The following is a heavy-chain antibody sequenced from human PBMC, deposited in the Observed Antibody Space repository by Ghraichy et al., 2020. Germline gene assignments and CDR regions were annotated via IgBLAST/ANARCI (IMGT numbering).Heavy chain of an antibody. D-gene: IGHD4-23*01. CDR2: IYWDDDK. J-gene: IGHJ4*02. V-gene: IGHV2-5*02. CDR1: GFSLSTNGEG. Sequence: SGPTLVKPTQTLTLTCTFSGFSLSTNGEGVGWIRQPPGKALEWLALIYWDDDKRYSPSLKSRLTITKDTSKNQVVLTMTNMDPVDTATYYCAHTYGGNSVLDYWGQGTLVTVSS. CDR3: AHTYGGNSVLDY.